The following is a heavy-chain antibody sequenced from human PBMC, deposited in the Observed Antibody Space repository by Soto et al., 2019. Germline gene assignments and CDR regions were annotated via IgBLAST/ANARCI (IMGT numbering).Heavy chain of an antibody. CDR2: IWYDGTNK. D-gene: IGHD3-22*01. CDR3: ARPSSDYYDSSGPIGY. J-gene: IGHJ4*02. CDR1: GFTFSQYG. Sequence: GGSLRLSCVASGFTFSQYGMHWARQAPGKGLEWVSVIWYDGTNKYYADSVKGRFTISRDNSKNTLNLQMDSLRAEDTAVYYCARPSSDYYDSSGPIGYWGQGTLVTVSS. V-gene: IGHV3-33*01.